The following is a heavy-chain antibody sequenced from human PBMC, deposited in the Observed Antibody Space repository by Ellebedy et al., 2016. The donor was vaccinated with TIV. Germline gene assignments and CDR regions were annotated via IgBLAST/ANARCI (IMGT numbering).Heavy chain of an antibody. CDR1: GGSIRSSSYY. V-gene: IGHV4-39*01. CDR3: ARWFGELLYVRWFDP. CDR2: IYYSGST. D-gene: IGHD3-10*01. Sequence: GSLRLSCTVSGGSIRSSSYYWGWIRQPPGKGLEWIGNIYYSGSTDYNPSLKSRVTISADTSKNQFSLRLSSVTAADTAVYYCARWFGELLYVRWFDPWGQGTLVTVSS. J-gene: IGHJ5*02.